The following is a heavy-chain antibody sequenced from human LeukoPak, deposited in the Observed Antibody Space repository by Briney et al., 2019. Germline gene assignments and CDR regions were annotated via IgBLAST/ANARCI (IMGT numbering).Heavy chain of an antibody. CDR2: IYPGDSDT. CDR1: GYSFTSYW. CDR3: ARQYSSSLDY. V-gene: IGHV5-51*01. J-gene: IGHJ4*02. Sequence: GDCLKISCKGSGYSFTSYWIGWVRQMPGKGLEWMGIIYPGDSDTRYSPSFQGQVTISADKSISTAYLQWSSLKASDTAMYYCARQYSSSLDYWGQGTLVTLSS. D-gene: IGHD6-6*01.